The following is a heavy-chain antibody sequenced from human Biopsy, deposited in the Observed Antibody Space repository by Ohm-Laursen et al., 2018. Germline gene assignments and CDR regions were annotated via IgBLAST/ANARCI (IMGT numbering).Heavy chain of an antibody. V-gene: IGHV1-8*01. CDR3: ARGYSRRVSIFEASIYWFDT. Sequence: ASVTAFCHASGYTFSTYDVNWARQARGHGLEWTGWMIPSSGKTGYAQRFQGRVTLTMNTSISTAYMELSGLRSEDTAVYFCARGYSRRVSIFEASIYWFDTWGQGTLVTVSS. D-gene: IGHD6-6*01. J-gene: IGHJ5*02. CDR2: MIPSSGKT. CDR1: GYTFSTYD.